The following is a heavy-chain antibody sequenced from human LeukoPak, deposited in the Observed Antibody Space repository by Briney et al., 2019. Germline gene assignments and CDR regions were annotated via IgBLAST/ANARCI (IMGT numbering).Heavy chain of an antibody. J-gene: IGHJ6*03. CDR1: GFTFSSYG. CDR2: ISSTGGTT. V-gene: IGHV3-23*01. Sequence: GGSLRLSCAASGFTFSSYGMSWVRQAPGKGLEWVSSISSTGGTTYYADSVEGRLTISRDNSKNTLYLQMNSLRAEDTAVYYCAKNGDRGAYCTGGTCYPYFYYYMDVWGKGTTVTI. CDR3: AKNGDRGAYCTGGTCYPYFYYYMDV. D-gene: IGHD2-15*01.